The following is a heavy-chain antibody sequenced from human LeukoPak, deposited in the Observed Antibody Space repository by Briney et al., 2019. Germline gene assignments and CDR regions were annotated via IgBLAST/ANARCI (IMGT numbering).Heavy chain of an antibody. CDR2: IKQDGSEK. CDR1: GFTFSSYW. D-gene: IGHD5-12*01. CDR3: ARDQGDIVATIIPNPFDY. J-gene: IGHJ4*02. V-gene: IGHV3-7*04. Sequence: GGSLRLSCAASGFTFSSYWMSWVRRAPGKGLEWVANIKQDGSEKYYVDSVKGRFTISRDNAKNSLYLQMNSLRAEDTAVYYCARDQGDIVATIIPNPFDYWGQGTLVTVSS.